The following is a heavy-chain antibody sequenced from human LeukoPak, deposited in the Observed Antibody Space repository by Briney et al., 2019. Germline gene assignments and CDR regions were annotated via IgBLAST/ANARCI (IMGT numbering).Heavy chain of an antibody. CDR1: GYTFTSYG. J-gene: IGHJ4*02. D-gene: IGHD3-9*01. CDR2: ISTYNGNT. CDR3: ATGPLDWRPYYFNY. V-gene: IGHV1-18*01. Sequence: ASVKVSCKASGYTFTSYGISWVRQAPGQGLEWMGWISTYNGNTNYAQKLQGRVTMTTDTSTSTAYMELRSLRSDDTAVYYCATGPLDWRPYYFNYWGQGTLVTASS.